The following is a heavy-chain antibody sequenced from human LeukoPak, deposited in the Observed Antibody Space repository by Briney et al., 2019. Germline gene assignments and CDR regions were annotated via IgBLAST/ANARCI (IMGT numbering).Heavy chain of an antibody. CDR2: ISGSGGST. D-gene: IGHD3-10*01. CDR3: AKAPLLGLPYYFDY. Sequence: GGSLRLSCVASGFTFSSYAISWVRQAPRKGLEWVSAISGSGGSTYYADSVKGRFTISRDNSKNTLYLQMNSLRAEDTAVYYCAKAPLLGLPYYFDYWGQGTLVTVSS. CDR1: GFTFSSYA. V-gene: IGHV3-23*01. J-gene: IGHJ4*02.